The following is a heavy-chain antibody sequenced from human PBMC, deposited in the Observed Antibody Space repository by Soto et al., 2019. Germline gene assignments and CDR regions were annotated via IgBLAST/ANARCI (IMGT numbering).Heavy chain of an antibody. CDR1: GGTFSSYA. J-gene: IGHJ6*02. Sequence: SVKVSCKASGGTFSSYAISWVRQAPGQGLEWMGGIIPIFGTANYAQKFQGRVTITADESTSTAYMELSSLRSEDTAVYYCARASWNYGSGPNRPGTDANYYYYGMDVWGQGTTVTVSS. CDR3: ARASWNYGSGPNRPGTDANYYYYGMDV. CDR2: IIPIFGTA. D-gene: IGHD3-10*01. V-gene: IGHV1-69*13.